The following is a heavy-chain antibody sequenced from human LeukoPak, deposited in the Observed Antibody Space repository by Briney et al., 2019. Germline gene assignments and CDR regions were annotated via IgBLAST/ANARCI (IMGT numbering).Heavy chain of an antibody. CDR1: GFTFSSYW. V-gene: IGHV3-21*01. Sequence: PGGSLRLSCAASGFTFSSYWMSWVRQAPGKGLEWVSFISSSRSYIYYADSVKGRFTISRDNSKNTLYLQMNSLRAEDTAMYYCAKDGDDCIDYWGQGSLVTVSS. CDR2: ISSSRSYI. J-gene: IGHJ4*02. CDR3: AKDGDDCIDY. D-gene: IGHD3-22*01.